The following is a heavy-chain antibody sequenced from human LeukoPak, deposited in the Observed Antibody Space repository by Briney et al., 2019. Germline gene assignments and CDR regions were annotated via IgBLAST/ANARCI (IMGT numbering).Heavy chain of an antibody. V-gene: IGHV4-31*03. CDR3: ARVSRYYGSGAYYFDY. Sequence: PSQTLSLTCTVSGGSISSRGYYWSWIRQHPGKGLEWIGYIYYSGSTYYNPSLKSRVTISVDTSKNQFSLKLSSVTAADTAVYYCARVSRYYGSGAYYFDYWGQGTLVTVSS. J-gene: IGHJ4*02. CDR1: GGSISSRGYY. CDR2: IYYSGST. D-gene: IGHD3-10*01.